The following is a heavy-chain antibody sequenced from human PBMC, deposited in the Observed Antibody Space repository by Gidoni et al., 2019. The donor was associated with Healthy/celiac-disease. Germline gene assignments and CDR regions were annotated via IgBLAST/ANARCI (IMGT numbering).Heavy chain of an antibody. CDR2: INPSGGST. D-gene: IGHD5-18*01. V-gene: IGHV1-46*01. J-gene: IGHJ4*02. CDR3: AAGGYSYGDPPDY. CDR1: GSTFTSSY. Sequence: VQLVQSGAEVKKPGASVQVSCRASGSTFTSSYMHWVRQAPGQGLEWMGIINPSGGSTSYAQKFQGRVTMTRDTSTSTVYMELSSLRSEDTAVYYCAAGGYSYGDPPDYWGQGTLVTVSS.